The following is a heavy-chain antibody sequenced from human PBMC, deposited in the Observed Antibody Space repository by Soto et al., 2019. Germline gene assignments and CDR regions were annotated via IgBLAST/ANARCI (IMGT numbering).Heavy chain of an antibody. J-gene: IGHJ4*02. D-gene: IGHD2-15*01. CDR3: ARGYCSGGRCFSGSD. CDR2: IRNKANSYTT. V-gene: IGHV3-72*01. CDR1: GFNFSDHY. Sequence: EVQLVESGGGLVQPGGSLRLSCAASGFNFSDHYMDWVRQAPGKGLEWVARIRNKANSYTTHYAASVKGRFTISRDDSKNSLFLQMNSLQTEDTAVYYCARGYCSGGRCFSGSDWGQGTRVTVSS.